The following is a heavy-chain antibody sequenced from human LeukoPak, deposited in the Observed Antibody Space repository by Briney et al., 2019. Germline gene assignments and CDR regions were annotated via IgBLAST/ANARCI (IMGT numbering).Heavy chain of an antibody. CDR1: GFTFSSDW. CDR2: IKQDGSEK. V-gene: IGHV3-7*01. CDR3: AREGTIFGVVKGYYYTDV. Sequence: PGGSLRLSCAASGFTFSSDWMSWVRQAPGKGLEWVANIKQDGSEKYYVGSVKGRFTISRDNAKNSLYLQMNSLRAEDTAVYYCAREGTIFGVVKGYYYTDVWGKGTTVTVSS. J-gene: IGHJ6*03. D-gene: IGHD3-3*01.